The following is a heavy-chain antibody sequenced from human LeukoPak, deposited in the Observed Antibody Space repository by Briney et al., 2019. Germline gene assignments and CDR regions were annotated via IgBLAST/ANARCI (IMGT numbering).Heavy chain of an antibody. D-gene: IGHD2/OR15-2a*01. CDR2: IYNSGTT. CDR1: GGSISSFY. CDR3: ARERPLGFCGSTTCYRGGDYFDY. Sequence: SETLSLTCTVSGGSISSFYWSWIRQPPGKGLEWVGYIYNSGTTNYNPSLKSRVTTSVDTSKNQFSLRLTSVTAADTAVYYCARERPLGFCGSTTCYRGGDYFDYWGQGTLVTVSS. V-gene: IGHV4-59*01. J-gene: IGHJ4*02.